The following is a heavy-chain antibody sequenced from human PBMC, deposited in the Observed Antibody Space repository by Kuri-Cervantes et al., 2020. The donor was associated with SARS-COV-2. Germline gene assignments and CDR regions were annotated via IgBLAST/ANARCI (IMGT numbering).Heavy chain of an antibody. CDR1: GFTFNNYA. V-gene: IGHV3-30-3*01. CDR3: ARGRVGVQDF. J-gene: IGHJ4*02. D-gene: IGHD2-21*01. CDR2: TSYDGTSK. Sequence: GESLKISCAASGFTFNNYAMHWVRQTPGEGLEWVAITSYDGTSKYYADSVKGRFTISRDNSKNTLYLQMNNLRGDDTAVYFCARGRVGVQDFCGQGTLVTVSS.